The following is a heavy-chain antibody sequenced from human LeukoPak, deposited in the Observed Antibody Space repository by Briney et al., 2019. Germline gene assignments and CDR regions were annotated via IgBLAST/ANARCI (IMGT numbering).Heavy chain of an antibody. CDR3: ARDRGIVGATRGPDAFDI. D-gene: IGHD1-26*01. Sequence: GSLRLSCEASGITFSSYWMSWVRQAPGKGLEWVANIKQDGSETYYVDSVKGRFTISRDNAKNSQYLQMNSLRAEDTAVYFCARDRGIVGATRGPDAFDIWGQGTMVTVSS. V-gene: IGHV3-7*01. CDR1: GITFSSYW. J-gene: IGHJ3*02. CDR2: IKQDGSET.